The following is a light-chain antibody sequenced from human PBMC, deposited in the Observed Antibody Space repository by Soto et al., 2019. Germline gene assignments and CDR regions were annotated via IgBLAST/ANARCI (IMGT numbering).Light chain of an antibody. CDR2: WAS. V-gene: IGKV4-1*01. Sequence: DIVMTQSPDSMAVSLGERATINCKSSQSVFYMSNNKNYLAWYQQKPGQPPKLLIYWASTRESGVPDRFSGSGSGTDFTLTISSLQAEDVAVYYCQQYYDSPQTFGQGTKVEVE. J-gene: IGKJ1*01. CDR3: QQYYDSPQT. CDR1: QSVFYMSNNKNY.